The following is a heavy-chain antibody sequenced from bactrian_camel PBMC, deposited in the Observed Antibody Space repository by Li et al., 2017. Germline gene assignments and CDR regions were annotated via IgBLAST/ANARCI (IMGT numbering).Heavy chain of an antibody. V-gene: IGHV3-2*01. Sequence: HVQLVESGGGLVQPGGSLRLSCAASGFPFSNYHMSWVRQAPGKGLEWVSSIEPDGTNTHYGDSVKGRFTISRDNAKNTVYLQMDSLKSEDTALYYCATFPYADYWGQGTQVTVS. D-gene: IGHD1*01. CDR1: GFPFSNYH. J-gene: IGHJ4*01. CDR2: IEPDGTNT. CDR3: ATFPYADY.